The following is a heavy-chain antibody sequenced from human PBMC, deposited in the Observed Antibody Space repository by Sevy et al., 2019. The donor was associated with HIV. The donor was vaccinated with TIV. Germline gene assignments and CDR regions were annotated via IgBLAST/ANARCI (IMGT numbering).Heavy chain of an antibody. J-gene: IGHJ6*02. V-gene: IGHV3-33*01. Sequence: GGSLRLSCAASAFSFSNYGTHWVRQAPGKGLEWVAVIWFDGSQIKYADSVKGRFVISRDNLRDTLYLQMNNLTVEDTAVYYCSSPAVAHGMDVWGQGTTVTVSS. D-gene: IGHD5-12*01. CDR3: SSPAVAHGMDV. CDR1: AFSFSNYG. CDR2: IWFDGSQI.